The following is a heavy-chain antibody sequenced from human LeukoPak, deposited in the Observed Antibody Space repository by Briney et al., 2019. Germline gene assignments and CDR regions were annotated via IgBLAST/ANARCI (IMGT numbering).Heavy chain of an antibody. J-gene: IGHJ4*02. V-gene: IGHV3-48*03. CDR3: ARDLHSYGY. CDR1: GFTFSSYE. Sequence: GGSLRLSCAASGFTFSSYEMNWVRQAPGKGLEWVSYISSSSSTIYYSDSVKGRFTISRDNAKNSLYLQMNSLRAEDTAVYYCARDLHSYGYWGQGTLATVSS. CDR2: ISSSSSTI. D-gene: IGHD5-18*01.